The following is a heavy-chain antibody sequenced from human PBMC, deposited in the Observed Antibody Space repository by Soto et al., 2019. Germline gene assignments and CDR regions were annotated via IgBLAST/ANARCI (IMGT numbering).Heavy chain of an antibody. CDR1: GGSFSGYY. D-gene: IGHD2-2*01. CDR2: INHSGST. J-gene: IGHJ4*02. Sequence: SETLSLTCAVYGGSFSGYYWSWIRQPPGKGLEWIGEINHSGSTNYNPSLKSRVTISVDTSKNQFSLKLSSVTAADTAVYYCARASPAAIYWGQGTLVTVSS. V-gene: IGHV4-34*01. CDR3: ARASPAAIY.